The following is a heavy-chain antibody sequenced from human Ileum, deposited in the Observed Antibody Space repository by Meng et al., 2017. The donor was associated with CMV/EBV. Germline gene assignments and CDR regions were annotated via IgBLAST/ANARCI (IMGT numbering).Heavy chain of an antibody. CDR1: GDSIRSGNNY. CDR3: ARAAARGVPVDY. Sequence: LQDSGPGLVKPWGTLSLPCTVSGDSIRSGNNYWGWIRQPPGKRLEWIGSIYYTGSTYYSPSFKSRATISVDTSKNQFSLKLSSVTAADTAFYYCARAAARGVPVDYWGQGILVTVSS. D-gene: IGHD3-10*01. J-gene: IGHJ4*02. CDR2: IYYTGST. V-gene: IGHV4-39*07.